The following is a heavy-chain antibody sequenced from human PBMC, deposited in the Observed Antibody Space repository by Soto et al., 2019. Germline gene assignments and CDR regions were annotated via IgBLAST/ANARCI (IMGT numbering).Heavy chain of an antibody. J-gene: IGHJ6*02. V-gene: IGHV3-13*01. D-gene: IGHD2-8*01. CDR2: IGTAGDT. Sequence: GGSLRLSCAASGFNFSSYDMHWVRQATGKGLEWVSAIGTAGDTYYPGSVKGRFTISRGNAKNSLYLQMNSLRAGDTAVYYCARGYCTNGVCWGGYYGMDVWGQGTTVTVSS. CDR3: ARGYCTNGVCWGGYYGMDV. CDR1: GFNFSSYD.